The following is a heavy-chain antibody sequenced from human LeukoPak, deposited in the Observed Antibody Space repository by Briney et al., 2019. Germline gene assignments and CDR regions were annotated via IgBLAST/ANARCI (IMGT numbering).Heavy chain of an antibody. J-gene: IGHJ4*02. CDR1: GFTFSSYW. V-gene: IGHV3-7*01. CDR2: IRQDGGVK. D-gene: IGHD4-11*01. Sequence: PGGSLRLSCAASGFTFSSYWMTWVRQAPGKGLEWVANIRQDGGVKYYMDSAKGRFTLSRDNAKSSLYLQMNSLRAEDTAVYYCARGYGNYGYWGQGTLVTVSS. CDR3: ARGYGNYGY.